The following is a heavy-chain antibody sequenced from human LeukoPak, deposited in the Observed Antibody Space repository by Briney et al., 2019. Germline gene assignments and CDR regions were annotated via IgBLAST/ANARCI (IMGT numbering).Heavy chain of an antibody. CDR3: ARGGALYSGDY. J-gene: IGHJ4*02. D-gene: IGHD6-13*01. CDR1: GFTFSSYS. V-gene: IGHV3-30*03. Sequence: PGGSLRLSCAASGFTFSSYSMHWVRQAPGKGLEWVAVISYDGSNKYYADSVKGRFTISRDNAKNSLYLQMNSLRGEDTAVYYCARGGALYSGDYWGQGTLVTVSS. CDR2: ISYDGSNK.